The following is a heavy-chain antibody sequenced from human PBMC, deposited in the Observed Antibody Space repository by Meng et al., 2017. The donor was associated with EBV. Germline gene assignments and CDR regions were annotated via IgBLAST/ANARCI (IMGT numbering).Heavy chain of an antibody. D-gene: IGHD3-22*01. Sequence: PAGTRAPTCPVSGGSTNSSNGWSWLRQPPGKGGEWIGEIYHSGSTNYNPSLKSRVTISVDKSKNQFSLKLSSVTAADTAVYYCARRSLDYYDSSGFDYWGQGTLVTVSS. CDR2: IYHSGST. J-gene: IGHJ4*02. CDR1: GGSTNSSNG. V-gene: IGHV4-4*02. CDR3: ARRSLDYYDSSGFDY.